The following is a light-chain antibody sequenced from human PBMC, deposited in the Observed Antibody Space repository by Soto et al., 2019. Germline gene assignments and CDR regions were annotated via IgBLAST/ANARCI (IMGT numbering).Light chain of an antibody. CDR1: QSVTSSF. CDR2: GAS. Sequence: EVVLTQSPVTLSLSPGESAALSSGASQSVTSSFLAWYQKKPGQAPRLLIYGASSRATAIPDRFSGSGSGTDFTLTISRLEPEDFAVYYCQQYGTSPRTFGQGTKVDIK. J-gene: IGKJ1*01. CDR3: QQYGTSPRT. V-gene: IGKV3-20*01.